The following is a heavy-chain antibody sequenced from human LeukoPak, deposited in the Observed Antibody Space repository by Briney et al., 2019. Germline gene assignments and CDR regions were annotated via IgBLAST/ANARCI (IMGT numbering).Heavy chain of an antibody. CDR1: GGSISSSSYY. Sequence: SETLFLTCTVSGGSISSSSYYWGWIRQPPGKGLEWIGSIYYSGSTYYNPSLKSRVTISVDTSKNQFSLKLSSVTAADTAVYYCARYYYDSSGSFDYWGQGTLVTVSS. V-gene: IGHV4-39*01. D-gene: IGHD3-22*01. CDR2: IYYSGST. J-gene: IGHJ4*02. CDR3: ARYYYDSSGSFDY.